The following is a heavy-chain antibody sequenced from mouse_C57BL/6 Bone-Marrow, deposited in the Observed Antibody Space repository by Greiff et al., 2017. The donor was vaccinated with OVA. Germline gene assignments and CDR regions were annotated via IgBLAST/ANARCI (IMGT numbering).Heavy chain of an antibody. CDR3: ATSYYGRGDYFDY. J-gene: IGHJ2*01. CDR1: GYTFTDYN. Sequence: EVQLQQSGPELVKPGASVKMSCKASGYTFTDYNMHWVKQSHGKSLEWIGYINPNNGGTSYNQKFKGKATLTVNKSSSTAYMELRSLTSEDSAVYYCATSYYGRGDYFDYWGQGTTLTVSS. D-gene: IGHD1-1*01. CDR2: INPNNGGT. V-gene: IGHV1-22*01.